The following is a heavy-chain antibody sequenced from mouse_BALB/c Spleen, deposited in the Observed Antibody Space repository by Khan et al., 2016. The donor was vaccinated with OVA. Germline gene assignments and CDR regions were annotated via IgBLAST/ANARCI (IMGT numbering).Heavy chain of an antibody. CDR3: ARGYFGNYEVAY. D-gene: IGHD2-1*01. CDR2: IFPGTGTT. CDR1: GYTFTNYW. J-gene: IGHJ3*01. Sequence: QVQLKQSGAELVKPGASVKLSCKTSGYTFTNYWIQWVKQRPGQGLGWIGEIFPGTGTTYYNEDFKAKATLTIDTSSSTAYMQLSSLTSEYSAVYFCARGYFGNYEVAYWGQGTLVTVSA. V-gene: IGHV1S132*01.